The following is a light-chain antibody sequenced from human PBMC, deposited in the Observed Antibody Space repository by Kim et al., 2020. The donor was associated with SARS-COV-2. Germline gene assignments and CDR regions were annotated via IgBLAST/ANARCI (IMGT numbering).Light chain of an antibody. CDR3: NSRDSSGNHYV. Sequence: SSELTQDPAVSVALGQTVRITCQGDSLRSYYASWYQQKPGQAPVLVIYGKNNRPSGIPDRFSGSSSGNTPSLTITGAQAEDEADYYCNSRDSSGNHYVFG. CDR2: GKN. V-gene: IGLV3-19*01. CDR1: SLRSYY. J-gene: IGLJ1*01.